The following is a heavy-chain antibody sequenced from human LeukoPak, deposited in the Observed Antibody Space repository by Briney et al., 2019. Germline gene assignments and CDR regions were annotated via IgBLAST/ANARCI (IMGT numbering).Heavy chain of an antibody. D-gene: IGHD2-15*01. CDR3: ARMIAPYIVVSGYFDL. V-gene: IGHV4-59*01. J-gene: IGHJ2*01. CDR2: IYYSVTT. Sequence: IYYSVTTNYNPSLKIRVTISVDTSKNQFSLKLSSVTAADTAVYYCARMIAPYIVVSGYFDLWGRGTLVTVSS.